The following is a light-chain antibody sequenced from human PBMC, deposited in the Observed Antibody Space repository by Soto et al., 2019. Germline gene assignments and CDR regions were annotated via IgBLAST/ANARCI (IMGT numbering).Light chain of an antibody. J-gene: IGKJ3*01. CDR1: QDISNY. Sequence: ADRVTITCQASQDISNYLNWYQQKPGKAPKLLIYDASNLETGVPSRFSGSGSGTDFTFTISSLQPEDIATYYCQQYDNLPSFAFGPGTKVDIK. CDR2: DAS. V-gene: IGKV1-33*01. CDR3: QQYDNLPSFA.